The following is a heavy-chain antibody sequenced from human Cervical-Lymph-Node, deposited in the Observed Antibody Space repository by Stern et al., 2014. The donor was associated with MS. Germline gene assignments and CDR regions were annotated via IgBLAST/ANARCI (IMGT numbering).Heavy chain of an antibody. CDR1: GFTFSSSG. V-gene: IGHV3-33*01. Sequence: EQLEESGGGVVQPGRSLRLSCAASGFTFSSSGMHWGRQAPGKGMERLAIIYYDGSNRYYADSVKGRFTISRDNSKNTLYLQMNSLRAEDTAVYYCAREGGNTAEYFQHWGQGTLVTVSS. CDR3: AREGGNTAEYFQH. CDR2: IYYDGSNR. D-gene: IGHD4-23*01. J-gene: IGHJ1*01.